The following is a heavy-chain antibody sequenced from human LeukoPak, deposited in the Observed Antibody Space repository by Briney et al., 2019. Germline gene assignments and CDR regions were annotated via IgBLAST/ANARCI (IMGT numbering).Heavy chain of an antibody. Sequence: PGGSLRLSCAASGFTFDDYWMSWVLQAPGQGLEWLANINQDGSEKYYLDSAKGRFTISRDNARNSLYLQVNSLRAEDTAVYYCARGGTSGYSSTRHFWGGNYYFDYWGQGSLVTVSS. D-gene: IGHD2-2*01. V-gene: IGHV3-7*01. CDR2: INQDGSEK. J-gene: IGHJ4*02. CDR3: ARGGTSGYSSTRHFWGGNYYFDY. CDR1: GFTFDDYW.